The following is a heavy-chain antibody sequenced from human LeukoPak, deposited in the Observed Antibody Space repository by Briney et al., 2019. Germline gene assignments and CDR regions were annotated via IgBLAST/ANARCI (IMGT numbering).Heavy chain of an antibody. J-gene: IGHJ4*02. Sequence: SETLSLTCAVYGGSFSGYYWCWIRQPPRKGLEWVGEINHSGSTNYNPSLKSPVTISVDTSKNQFSLKLSSVTAADTAVYYCARGPDHSRQLWLRNPLYWGQGTLGTVSS. CDR1: GGSFSGYY. V-gene: IGHV4-34*01. CDR3: ARGPDHSRQLWLRNPLY. D-gene: IGHD5-18*01. CDR2: INHSGST.